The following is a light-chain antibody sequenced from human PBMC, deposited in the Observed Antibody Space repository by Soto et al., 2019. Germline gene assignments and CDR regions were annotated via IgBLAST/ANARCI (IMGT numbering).Light chain of an antibody. J-gene: IGLJ2*01. CDR3: LLSYIGARVYVV. CDR2: DTS. CDR1: AGGVTSGHY. Sequence: QDVVTQEASLTVSPGGTVTLTCCSSAGGVTSGHYPYWFQQKPGQAPRPLIYDTSDTHSWTPARFAGSLLGGKAALTLLGSQPEDEAEYYCLLSYIGARVYVVFGGGTKLTVL. V-gene: IGLV7-46*02.